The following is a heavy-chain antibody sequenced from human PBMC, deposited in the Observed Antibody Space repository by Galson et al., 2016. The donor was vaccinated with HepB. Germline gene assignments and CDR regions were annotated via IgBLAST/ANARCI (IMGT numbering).Heavy chain of an antibody. Sequence: TLSLTCVVSGGSISSGGYSWSWIRQPPGKGLEWIGYIYYSGSTYSNPSLKSRVTISVDRSKNQFSLKLTSVTAADTAVYYCARGRYGDYLYYGMDVWGQGTTVTVSS. D-gene: IGHD4-17*01. CDR3: ARGRYGDYLYYGMDV. CDR1: GGSISSGGYS. J-gene: IGHJ6*02. CDR2: IYYSGST. V-gene: IGHV4-30-2*01.